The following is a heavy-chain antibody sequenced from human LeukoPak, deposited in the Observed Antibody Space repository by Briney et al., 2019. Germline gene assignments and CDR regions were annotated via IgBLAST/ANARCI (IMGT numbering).Heavy chain of an antibody. CDR3: VRDCGFHTFDY. CDR1: GFTFSGCW. Sequence: GGSLRLSCAASGFTFSGCWMTWVRQAPGKGLEYVVNIKEDGSEKYYVDSVKGRFTISRDNTKNSLYLQMSSLRGDDTAVYYCVRDCGFHTFDYWGQGTLVTVSS. CDR2: IKEDGSEK. J-gene: IGHJ4*02. V-gene: IGHV3-7*05. D-gene: IGHD2-21*01.